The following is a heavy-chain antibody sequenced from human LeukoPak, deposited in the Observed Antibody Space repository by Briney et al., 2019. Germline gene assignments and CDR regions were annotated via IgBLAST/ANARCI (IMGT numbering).Heavy chain of an antibody. CDR3: ARDRGVFSLPQIAPGYNWFDP. V-gene: IGHV3-33*01. CDR2: IWYDGSHK. Sequence: TGRSLRLSCVGSGFTFSSYGMHWVRQTPGKGLEWVAVIWYDGSHKYYADSVKGRFTISRDNSKSTLYLQMNSLRAEDTAVYYCARDRGVFSLPQIAPGYNWFDPWGQGTLVTVSS. D-gene: IGHD6-13*01. CDR1: GFTFSSYG. J-gene: IGHJ5*02.